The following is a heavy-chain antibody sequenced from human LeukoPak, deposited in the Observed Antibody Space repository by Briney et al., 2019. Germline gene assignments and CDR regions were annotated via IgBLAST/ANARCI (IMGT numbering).Heavy chain of an antibody. D-gene: IGHD5-18*01. CDR1: GGSISSSSYY. CDR3: ARIRGYSYGGPRSALGYFDY. J-gene: IGHJ4*02. CDR2: IYYSGST. Sequence: SETLSLTCTVSGGSISSSSYYWGWIRQPPGKGLEWIGSIYYSGSTYYNPSLKSRVTISVDTSKNQFSLKLSSVTAADTAVYYCARIRGYSYGGPRSALGYFDYWGQGTLVTVSS. V-gene: IGHV4-39*07.